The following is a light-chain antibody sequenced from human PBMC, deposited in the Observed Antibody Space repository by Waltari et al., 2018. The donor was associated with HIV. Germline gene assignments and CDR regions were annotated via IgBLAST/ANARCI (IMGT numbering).Light chain of an antibody. CDR3: CSYAGSGTFVV. J-gene: IGLJ3*02. CDR1: SSAIGSYDP. Sequence: QSALTQPASVSGSPGHATTLSCPGTSSAIGSYDPVSWYQHFPGKAPKRILYDVNERPSGVSPRYSGSKSGNTASLVISGLQSEDEADYYCCSYAGSGTFVVFGGGTRLTV. CDR2: DVN. V-gene: IGLV2-23*02.